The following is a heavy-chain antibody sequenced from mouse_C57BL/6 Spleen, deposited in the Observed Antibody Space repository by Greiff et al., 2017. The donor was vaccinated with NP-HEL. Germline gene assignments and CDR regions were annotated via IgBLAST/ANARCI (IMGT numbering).Heavy chain of an antibody. D-gene: IGHD2-1*01. J-gene: IGHJ1*03. V-gene: IGHV5-17*01. CDR1: GFTFSDYG. CDR2: ISSGSSTI. Sequence: EVQVVESGGGLVKPGGSLKLSCAASGFTFSDYGMHWVRQAPEKGLEWVAYISSGSSTIYYADTVKGRFTISRDNAKNTLFLQMTSLRSEDTAMYYCARRQGNSWYFDVWGTGTTVTVSS. CDR3: ARRQGNSWYFDV.